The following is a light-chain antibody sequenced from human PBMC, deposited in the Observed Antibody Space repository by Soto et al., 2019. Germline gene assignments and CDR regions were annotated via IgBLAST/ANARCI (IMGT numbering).Light chain of an antibody. Sequence: QSVLTQPASVSGSPGQSITISCTGTSSDVGGYNYVSWYQQHPGKAPKLMIYEVSNRPSGVSNRFSDSKSGNTASLTISGLQAEDEADYYCSSYTSSSTRVFGTGTRSPS. V-gene: IGLV2-14*01. CDR2: EVS. J-gene: IGLJ1*01. CDR3: SSYTSSSTRV. CDR1: SSDVGGYNY.